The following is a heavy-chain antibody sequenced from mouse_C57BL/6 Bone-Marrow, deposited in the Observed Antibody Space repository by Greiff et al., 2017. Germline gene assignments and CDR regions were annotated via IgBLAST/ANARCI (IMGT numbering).Heavy chain of an antibody. CDR1: DSEVFPIAY. J-gene: IGHJ2*01. D-gene: IGHD1-1*01. CDR3: ARLHGEFYYYGSTLYYFDY. V-gene: IGHV15-2*01. Sequence: QVQLQQSGSELRSPGSSVKLSCKDFDSEVFPIAYMSWVRQKPGHGFEWIGGILPSIGRTIYGEKFEDKATLDADTLSNTAYLELNSLTSEDSAIYYCARLHGEFYYYGSTLYYFDYWGQGTTLTVSS. CDR2: ILPSIGRT.